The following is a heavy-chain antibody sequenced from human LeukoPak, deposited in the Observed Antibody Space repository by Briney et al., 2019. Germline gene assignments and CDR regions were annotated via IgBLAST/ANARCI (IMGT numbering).Heavy chain of an antibody. J-gene: IGHJ4*02. CDR1: GFTFSSYE. V-gene: IGHV3-48*03. D-gene: IGHD3-22*01. Sequence: GGSLRLSCAASGFTFSSYEMNWVRQAPGKGLEWVSYISSSGSTIYYADSVKGRFTISRDNAKNSLYLQMNSLRAEDTAVYYCARPYYDSSGYYNLDYWGQGTLVTVSS. CDR2: ISSSGSTI. CDR3: ARPYYDSSGYYNLDY.